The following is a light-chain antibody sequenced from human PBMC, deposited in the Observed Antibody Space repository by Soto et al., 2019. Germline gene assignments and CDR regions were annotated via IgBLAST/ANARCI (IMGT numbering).Light chain of an antibody. V-gene: IGKV3-15*01. CDR3: QQHSNWPPWT. J-gene: IGKJ1*01. CDR2: GAS. CDR1: QSVATN. Sequence: EVVMTQSPVTLSLSPGERATLSCRASQSVATNLAWYQQRPGQAPRLLIYGASTRATGIPARFSGSGSGTEFTLTISSLQSEDSAVYYCQQHSNWPPWTFGQGTKVDIK.